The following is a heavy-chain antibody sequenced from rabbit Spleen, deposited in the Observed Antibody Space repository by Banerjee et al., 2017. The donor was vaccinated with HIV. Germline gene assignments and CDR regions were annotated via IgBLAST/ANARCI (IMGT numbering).Heavy chain of an antibody. CDR3: ARDTSSSFSSYGMDL. D-gene: IGHD1-1*01. J-gene: IGHJ6*01. CDR1: GFSFSGSSY. V-gene: IGHV1S40*01. CDR2: IDAGSSGFT. Sequence: ESGGGLVKPGASLTLTCKASGFSFSGSSYMCWVRQAPGKGLEWIACIDAGSSGFTYFASWAKGRFTISKTSSTTVTLQMTSLTAADSATYFCARDTSSSFSSYGMDLWGQGTLVTVS.